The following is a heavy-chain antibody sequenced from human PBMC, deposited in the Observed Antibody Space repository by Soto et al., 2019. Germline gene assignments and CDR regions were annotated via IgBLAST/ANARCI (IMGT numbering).Heavy chain of an antibody. Sequence: VQLVESGGGVVQPGRSLRLSCAASGFTFSDYAMHWVRQAPGKGLEWVAVVSHDGRNTHYADSVKGRFTTSRDTYKSTVSLEMTSLRAEDTAVYYCAKGGRKWLVTSDFNYWGPGALVTVSS. J-gene: IGHJ4*02. V-gene: IGHV3-30*18. D-gene: IGHD6-19*01. CDR1: GFTFSDYA. CDR3: AKGGRKWLVTSDFNY. CDR2: VSHDGRNT.